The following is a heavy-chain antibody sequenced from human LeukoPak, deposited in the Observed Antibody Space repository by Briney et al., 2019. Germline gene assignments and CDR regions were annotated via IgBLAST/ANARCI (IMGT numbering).Heavy chain of an antibody. CDR2: ICPDGTGI. D-gene: IGHD1-26*01. V-gene: IGHV3-74*01. J-gene: IGHJ4*02. CDR1: GFIFSFYC. CDR3: VRDWGGSYYGLDF. Sequence: PGGSLRLSCAASGFIFSFYCMHWVRQAPGKGPMWVSRICPDGTGISYADSVKARFTTSRDNAKNTVYLQMSSLRAEDTAVYYCVRDWGGSYYGLDFWGQGTLVTVSS.